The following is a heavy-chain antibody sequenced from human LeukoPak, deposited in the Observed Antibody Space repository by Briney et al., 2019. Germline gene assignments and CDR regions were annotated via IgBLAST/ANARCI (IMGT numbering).Heavy chain of an antibody. J-gene: IGHJ4*02. Sequence: PGGSLRLSCAASGFTFTSYLMNWVRQAPGKGLEWVSSIISSGGDTYYANSVKGRFTISRDNAKNSLYLQMSSLRADETAVYYCARDFEEQGYYLAEFDYWGQGTLVTVSS. D-gene: IGHD3-22*01. V-gene: IGHV3-21*01. CDR3: ARDFEEQGYYLAEFDY. CDR1: GFTFTSYL. CDR2: IISSGGDT.